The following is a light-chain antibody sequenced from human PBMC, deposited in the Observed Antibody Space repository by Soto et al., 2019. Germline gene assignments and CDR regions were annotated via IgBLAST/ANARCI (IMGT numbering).Light chain of an antibody. CDR3: SSYTTSSTPDV. CDR1: SSDVGGYNY. Sequence: QSALTQPASVSGSRGQSITISCTGTSSDVGGYNYVSWYQQHPGKAPKLIIYDVGNRPSGVSNRFSGSKSDNTASLTISGLQAEDEADYYCSSYTTSSTPDVFGTGTKVTVL. CDR2: DVG. J-gene: IGLJ1*01. V-gene: IGLV2-14*01.